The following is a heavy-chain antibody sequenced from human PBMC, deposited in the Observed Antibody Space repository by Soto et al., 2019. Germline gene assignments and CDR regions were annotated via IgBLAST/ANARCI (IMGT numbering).Heavy chain of an antibody. V-gene: IGHV1-2*02. J-gene: IGHJ4*02. CDR3: ARGLRNYYDSSGYYSH. Sequence: ASVKVSCKASGYTFTGYYMHWVRQAPGQGLEWMGWINPNSGGTNYAQKFQGRVTMTRDTSISTAYMELSRLRSDDTAVYYCARGLRNYYDSSGYYSHWGKGTLVTVSS. CDR1: GYTFTGYY. CDR2: INPNSGGT. D-gene: IGHD3-22*01.